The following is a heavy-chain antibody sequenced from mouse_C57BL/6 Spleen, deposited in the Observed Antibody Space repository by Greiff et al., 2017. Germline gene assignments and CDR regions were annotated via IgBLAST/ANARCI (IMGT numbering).Heavy chain of an antibody. CDR2: IYPGSGST. CDR1: GYTFTSYW. V-gene: IGHV1-55*01. Sequence: QVHVKQPGAELVKPGASVKMSCKASGYTFTSYWIPWVKQRPGQGLEWIGDIYPGSGSTNYNEKFKSKATLTVDTSSSTAYMQLSSLTSEDSAVYYCARLGIYYGDDGFDYWGQGTTLTVSS. D-gene: IGHD2-2*01. CDR3: ARLGIYYGDDGFDY. J-gene: IGHJ2*01.